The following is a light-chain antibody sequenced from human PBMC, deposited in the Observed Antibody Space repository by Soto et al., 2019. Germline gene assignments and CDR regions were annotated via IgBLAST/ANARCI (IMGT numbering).Light chain of an antibody. CDR2: GAS. CDR3: PPHGTSPI. V-gene: IGKV3-20*01. CDR1: QAVSSIL. Sequence: EVVLTQSPGTLSLSPGERATLSCRASQAVSSILLAWYQQKPGQAPRLLIYGASSRATGIPDRFSGSGSGKDFSLTVSRLEPEDFAGYYCPPHGTSPIFGGGTKLEIK. J-gene: IGKJ4*01.